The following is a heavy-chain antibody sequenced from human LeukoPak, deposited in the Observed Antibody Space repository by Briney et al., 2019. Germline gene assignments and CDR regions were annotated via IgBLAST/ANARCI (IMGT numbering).Heavy chain of an antibody. D-gene: IGHD5-12*01. CDR1: GGTFSSYA. V-gene: IGHV1-69*04. J-gene: IGHJ4*02. Sequence: ASVKVSCKASGGTFSSYAISWVRQAPGQGLEWMGRIIPILGIANYAQKFQGRVTITADKPTSTAYMELSSLRSEDTAVYYCARGLLSGYDYYFDYWGQGTLVTVSS. CDR2: IIPILGIA. CDR3: ARGLLSGYDYYFDY.